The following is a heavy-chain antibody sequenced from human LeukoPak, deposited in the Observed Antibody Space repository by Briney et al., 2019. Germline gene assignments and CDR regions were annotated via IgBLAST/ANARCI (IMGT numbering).Heavy chain of an antibody. CDR1: GYSISSGYY. D-gene: IGHD4-17*01. V-gene: IGHV4-38-2*02. Sequence: SETLSLTCTVSGYSISSGYYWGWIRQPPGKGLEWIGSIYHSGSTYYNPSLKSRVTISVDTSRNHFSLRLSSVTAADTAVYYCARDRDYGGDFDYWGQGTLVTVSS. CDR2: IYHSGST. CDR3: ARDRDYGGDFDY. J-gene: IGHJ4*02.